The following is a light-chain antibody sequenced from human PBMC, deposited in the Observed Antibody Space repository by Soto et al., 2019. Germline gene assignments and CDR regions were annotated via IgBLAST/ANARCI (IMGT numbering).Light chain of an antibody. CDR3: ETWDSNIWV. CDR1: SEHSSYI. J-gene: IGLJ3*02. V-gene: IGLV4-60*02. CDR2: LEGSGSY. Sequence: QSVLTQSSSASASLGSSVKLTCTLSSEHSSYIIAWHQQQPGKAPRYLMKLEGSGSYNKGSGVPDRFSGSSSGADRYLTISNLQFEDEADYYCETWDSNIWVFGAGTKLTVL.